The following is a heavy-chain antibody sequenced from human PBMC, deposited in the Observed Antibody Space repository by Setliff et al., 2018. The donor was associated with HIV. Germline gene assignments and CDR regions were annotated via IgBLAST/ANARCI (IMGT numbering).Heavy chain of an antibody. J-gene: IGHJ4*02. CDR2: ISGHSDSS. CDR3: ARGWELNV. D-gene: IGHD1-26*01. Sequence: ASVKVSCKASGYTFTSFGITWVRQAPGQGLAWMGWISGHSDSSKYEQRLQGRLTLSMDTSTSTAYMELRSLRSEDTAVYYCARGWELNVWGQGTLVTVSS. CDR1: GYTFTSFG. V-gene: IGHV1-18*01.